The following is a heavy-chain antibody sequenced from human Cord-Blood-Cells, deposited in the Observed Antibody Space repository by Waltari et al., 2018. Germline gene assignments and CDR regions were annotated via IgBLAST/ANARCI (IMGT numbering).Heavy chain of an antibody. CDR3: ASGGREQLVPFDY. V-gene: IGHV1-3*01. CDR1: GYTFTSYA. D-gene: IGHD6-13*01. CDR2: LNAGNGNT. Sequence: QVQLVQSGAEVKKPGASVKVSCKASGYTFTSYAMHWVRQAPGQRLEWMGWLNAGNGNTKYSQKFQGRVTITRDTSASTSYMELSSLRSEDTAVYYCASGGREQLVPFDYWGQGTLVTVSS. J-gene: IGHJ4*02.